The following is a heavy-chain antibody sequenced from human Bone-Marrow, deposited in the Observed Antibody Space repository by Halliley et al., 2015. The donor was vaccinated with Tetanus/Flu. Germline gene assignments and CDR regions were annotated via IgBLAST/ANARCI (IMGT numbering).Heavy chain of an antibody. CDR1: GFTFSGYW. Sequence: SLRLSCVASGFTFSGYWMHWVRQASGKGLEWVSRISTDGSGTTYADSVKGRFTISRDNAKNTLYLQMNSLRVEDTAVYYCVRDFQMGRYGDSWGQGSLVSVSS. D-gene: IGHD5-18*01. J-gene: IGHJ4*02. CDR2: ISTDGSGT. CDR3: VRDFQMGRYGDS. V-gene: IGHV3-74*01.